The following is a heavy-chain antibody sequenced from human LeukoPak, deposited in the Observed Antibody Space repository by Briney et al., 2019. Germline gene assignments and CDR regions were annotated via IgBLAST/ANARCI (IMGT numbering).Heavy chain of an antibody. CDR2: INHSGST. Sequence: SETLSLTCAVYGGSFSGYYWSWIRQPPGKGLEWIGEINHSGSTNYNPSLKSRVTIPVDTSKNQFSLKLSSVTAADTAVYYCARVSLYYDFWSGGPYYYMDVWGKGTTVTVSS. V-gene: IGHV4-34*01. D-gene: IGHD3-3*01. CDR3: ARVSLYYDFWSGGPYYYMDV. CDR1: GGSFSGYY. J-gene: IGHJ6*03.